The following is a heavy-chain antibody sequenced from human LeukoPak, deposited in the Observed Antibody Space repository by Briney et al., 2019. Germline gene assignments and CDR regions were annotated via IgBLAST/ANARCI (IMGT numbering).Heavy chain of an antibody. J-gene: IGHJ4*02. CDR1: GFTFSSYE. V-gene: IGHV3-15*01. D-gene: IGHD3-9*01. Sequence: PGGSLRLSCAASGFTFSSYEMNWVRQAPGKGLEWVGRIKSKTDGGTTDYAAPVKGRFTISRDDSKNTLYLQMNSLKTEDTAVYYCTTDISLFDSSAGDYWGQGTLVTVSS. CDR2: IKSKTDGGTT. CDR3: TTDISLFDSSAGDY.